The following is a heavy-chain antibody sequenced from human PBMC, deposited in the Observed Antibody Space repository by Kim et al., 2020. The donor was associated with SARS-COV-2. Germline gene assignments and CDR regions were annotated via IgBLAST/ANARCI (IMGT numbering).Heavy chain of an antibody. J-gene: IGHJ4*02. CDR1: GYSFTSYW. D-gene: IGHD5-18*01. V-gene: IGHV5-51*01. CDR2: IYPGDSDT. CDR3: ARSFFGHQPMPAGYSYGYPSYFDY. Sequence: GESLKISCKGSGYSFTSYWIGWVRQMPGKGLEWMGIIYPGDSDTRYSPSFQGQVTISADKSISTAYLQWSSLKASDTAMYYCARSFFGHQPMPAGYSYGYPSYFDYWGQGTLVTVSS.